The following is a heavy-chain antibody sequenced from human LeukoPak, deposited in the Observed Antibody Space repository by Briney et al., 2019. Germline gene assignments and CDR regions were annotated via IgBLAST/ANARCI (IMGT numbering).Heavy chain of an antibody. CDR3: AKGSPMIVVVMS. Sequence: PGGSLRLSCAASGFTFSSYAMHWVRQAPGKGLEWVAVISYDGSNKYYADSVKGRFTISRDNSKNTLYLQMNSLRAEDTAVYYCAKGSPMIVVVMSWGQGTLVTVSS. D-gene: IGHD3-22*01. V-gene: IGHV3-30-3*01. CDR2: ISYDGSNK. CDR1: GFTFSSYA. J-gene: IGHJ4*02.